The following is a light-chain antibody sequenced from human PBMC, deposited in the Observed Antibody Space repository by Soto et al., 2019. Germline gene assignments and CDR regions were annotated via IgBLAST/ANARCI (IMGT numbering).Light chain of an antibody. V-gene: IGLV1-47*01. CDR3: AAWDDSLSGYV. Sequence: QSVLPQPPSASGTPGQRVTISCSGSSSNIGSNYVYWYQQLPGTAPKLLIYRNNQRPSGVPDRFSGSKSGTSASLAISGLRSDDEADYYCAAWDDSLSGYVFGTGTKVTVL. CDR1: SSNIGSNY. J-gene: IGLJ1*01. CDR2: RNN.